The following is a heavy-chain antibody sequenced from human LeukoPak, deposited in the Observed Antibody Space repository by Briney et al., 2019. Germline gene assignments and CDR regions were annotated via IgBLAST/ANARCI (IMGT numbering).Heavy chain of an antibody. CDR1: GFTFSSFE. CDR2: ISPSGSDM. J-gene: IGHJ4*02. D-gene: IGHD5-12*01. Sequence: PGGSLRLSCAASGFTFSSFEMNWVRQAPGKGLEWVSYISPSGSDMSYRDSVKGRFSISRDNAMNSLYLQMNSLRAEDTAVYYCAKNRPTRYSGYDYYYFDYWGQGTLVTVSS. CDR3: AKNRPTRYSGYDYYYFDY. V-gene: IGHV3-48*03.